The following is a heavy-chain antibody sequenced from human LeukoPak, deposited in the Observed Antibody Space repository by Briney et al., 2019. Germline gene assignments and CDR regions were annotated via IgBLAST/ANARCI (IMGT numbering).Heavy chain of an antibody. CDR1: GYTFTGYY. Sequence: ASVKVSCKASGYTFTGYYMHWVQQAPGQGLEWMGWINPNSGGTNYAQRFQGRVTMTRDTSISTAYMELSRLRSDDTAVYYCALSGRLLFRGGFDPWGQGTLVTVSS. CDR2: INPNSGGT. CDR3: ALSGRLLFRGGFDP. V-gene: IGHV1-2*02. D-gene: IGHD2-21*02. J-gene: IGHJ5*02.